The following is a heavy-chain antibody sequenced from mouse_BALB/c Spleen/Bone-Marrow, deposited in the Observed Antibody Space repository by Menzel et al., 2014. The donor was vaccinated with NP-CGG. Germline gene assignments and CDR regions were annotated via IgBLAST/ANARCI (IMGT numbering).Heavy chain of an antibody. CDR2: INPYNGGT. CDR3: ARDYYGSTSYYYAMDY. D-gene: IGHD1-1*01. Sequence: VQLKQSGPELVKPGASMKISCKTSGYSFTGYTMNWVKRSHGKNLEWIGLINPYNGGTSYNQNFKGKATLTVDKSSSTAYMELLSLTSEDSAVYYCARDYYGSTSYYYAMDYWGQGTSVTVSS. J-gene: IGHJ4*01. V-gene: IGHV1-18*01. CDR1: GYSFTGYT.